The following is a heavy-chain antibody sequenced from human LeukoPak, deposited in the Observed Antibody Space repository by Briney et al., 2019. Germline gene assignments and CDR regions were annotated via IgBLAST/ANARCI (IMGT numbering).Heavy chain of an antibody. CDR3: ARDRSDSTTRYLDY. CDR2: IYDSGST. V-gene: IGHV4-31*03. D-gene: IGHD3-10*01. CDR1: GGSINRGGSY. J-gene: IGHJ4*02. Sequence: PSQTLSLTCTVSGGSINRGGSYWTWIRQHPGKGLEWIGPIYDSGSTYYNPSLESRVNISVDTSKNQFSLKLNSVTAADTAVYYCARDRSDSTTRYLDYWGQGTLVTVSS.